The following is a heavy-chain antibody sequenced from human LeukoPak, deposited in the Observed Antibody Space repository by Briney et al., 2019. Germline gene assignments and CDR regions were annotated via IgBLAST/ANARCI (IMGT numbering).Heavy chain of an antibody. CDR2: IRYDGSNK. V-gene: IGHV3-30*02. D-gene: IGHD5-12*01. CDR3: AKDLLVATIGGGYFDY. J-gene: IGHJ4*02. Sequence: PGGSLRLXCAASGFTFSSYGMHWVRQAPGKGLEWVAFIRYDGSNKYYADSVKGRFTISRDNSKNTLYLLMNSLRAEDTAVYYCAKDLLVATIGGGYFDYWGQGTLVTVSS. CDR1: GFTFSSYG.